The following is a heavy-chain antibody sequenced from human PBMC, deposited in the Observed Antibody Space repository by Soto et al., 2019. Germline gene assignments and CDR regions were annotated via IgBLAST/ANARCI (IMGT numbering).Heavy chain of an antibody. CDR2: INPDSGGT. CDR1: GYSFADYY. D-gene: IGHD2-21*02. V-gene: IGHV1-2*02. Sequence: ASVKVSCKASGYSFADYYMHWVRQAPGQGLEWMGWINPDSGGTNYAQKFRGRVTMTRDSSITTAYMELTGLRSDDTAVYYCARASSTKYCGGDCLNWFDPWGQGTLVTVSS. CDR3: ARASSTKYCGGDCLNWFDP. J-gene: IGHJ5*02.